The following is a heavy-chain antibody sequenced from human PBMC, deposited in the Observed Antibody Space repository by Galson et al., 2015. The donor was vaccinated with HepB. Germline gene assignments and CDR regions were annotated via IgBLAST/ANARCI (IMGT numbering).Heavy chain of an antibody. V-gene: IGHV3-30*19. D-gene: IGHD3-10*01. CDR2: ISYDGSNK. Sequence: SLRLSCAASGFTFSSYGMHWVRQAPGKGLEWVAVISYDGSNKYYADSVKGRFTISRDNSKNTLYLQMNSLRAEDTAVYYCARDLLRLVRGVMSFDYWGQGTLVTVSS. CDR1: GFTFSSYG. CDR3: ARDLLRLVRGVMSFDY. J-gene: IGHJ4*02.